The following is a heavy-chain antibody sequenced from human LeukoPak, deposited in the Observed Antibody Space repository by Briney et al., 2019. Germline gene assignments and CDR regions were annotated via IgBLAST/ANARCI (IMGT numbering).Heavy chain of an antibody. V-gene: IGHV3-7*03. D-gene: IGHD3-10*01. J-gene: IGHJ4*02. CDR3: ASGPRFGDY. Sequence: PGGSLRLSCAASGFTFSSYAMSWVRQAPGKGLEWVANIKQDGSEKYYVDSVKGRFTISRDNAKNSLYLQMNSLRAEDTAVYYCASGPRFGDYWGQGTLVTVSS. CDR1: GFTFSSYA. CDR2: IKQDGSEK.